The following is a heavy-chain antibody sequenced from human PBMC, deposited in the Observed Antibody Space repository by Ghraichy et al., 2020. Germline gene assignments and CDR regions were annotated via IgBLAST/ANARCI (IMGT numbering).Heavy chain of an antibody. V-gene: IGHV3-23*01. J-gene: IGHJ6*02. D-gene: IGHD1-7*01. CDR1: GFTFSSYA. Sequence: GESLNISCAASGFTFSSYAMSWVRQAPGKGLEWVSAISGSGGSTYYADSVKGRFTISRDNSKNTLYLQMNSLRAEDTAVYYCAKGGVGWNYVSYYGMDVWGQGTTVTVSS. CDR3: AKGGVGWNYVSYYGMDV. CDR2: ISGSGGST.